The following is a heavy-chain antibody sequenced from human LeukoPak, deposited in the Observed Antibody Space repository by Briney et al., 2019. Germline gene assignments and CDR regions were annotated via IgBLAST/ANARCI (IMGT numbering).Heavy chain of an antibody. CDR1: GFTFSSYE. J-gene: IGHJ4*02. V-gene: IGHV3-48*03. Sequence: GGSLRLSCAASGFTFSSYEMNWVRQAPGKGLEWVSYISESGGTIYYADSVKGRFTISRDNAKNSLFLQMSSPRAEDTAVYYCARDSGVGGTGNEFDYWGQGTLVSVSS. CDR3: ARDSGVGGTGNEFDY. CDR2: ISESGGTI. D-gene: IGHD6-13*01.